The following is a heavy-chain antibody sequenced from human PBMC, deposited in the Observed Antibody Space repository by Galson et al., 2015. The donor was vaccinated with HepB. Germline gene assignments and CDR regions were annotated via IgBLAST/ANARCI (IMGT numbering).Heavy chain of an antibody. Sequence: SLRLSCAASGFTVSSNHMSWVRQAPGKGLEWVSVIYSGGSTYYADSVKGRFTISRDNSKNTLYLQMNSLRAEDTAVYYCARGTFTYRGYAFDIWGQGTMVTVSS. V-gene: IGHV3-53*01. CDR1: GFTVSSNH. D-gene: IGHD1-14*01. J-gene: IGHJ3*02. CDR3: ARGTFTYRGYAFDI. CDR2: IYSGGST.